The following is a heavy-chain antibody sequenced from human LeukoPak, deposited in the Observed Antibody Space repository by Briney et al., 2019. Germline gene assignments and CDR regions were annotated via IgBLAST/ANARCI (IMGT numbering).Heavy chain of an antibody. Sequence: SETLSLTCAVYGGSFSGYYWSWIRQPPGKGLEWIGEINHSGSTNYNPSLKSRVTISVDTSKNQFSLKLSSVTVADTAVYYCARARRSSTSLIGGMDVWGQGTTVTVSS. D-gene: IGHD2-2*01. CDR1: GGSFSGYY. CDR3: ARARRSSTSLIGGMDV. J-gene: IGHJ6*02. V-gene: IGHV4-34*01. CDR2: INHSGST.